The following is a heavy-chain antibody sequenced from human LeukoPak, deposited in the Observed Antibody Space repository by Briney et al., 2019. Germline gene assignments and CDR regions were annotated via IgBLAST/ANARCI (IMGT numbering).Heavy chain of an antibody. D-gene: IGHD6-6*01. V-gene: IGHV3-9*01. Sequence: PGGSLRLSCAASGFTFDDYAMHWVRQAPGKGLEWVSGISWNSGSIGYADSVKGRFTISRDNAKNSLYLQMNSLRAEDTALYYCANLFVTTPGKNSGVAARPWVPMGGSDAFDIWGQGTMVTVSP. CDR2: ISWNSGSI. J-gene: IGHJ3*02. CDR1: GFTFDDYA. CDR3: ANLFVTTPGKNSGVAARPWVPMGGSDAFDI.